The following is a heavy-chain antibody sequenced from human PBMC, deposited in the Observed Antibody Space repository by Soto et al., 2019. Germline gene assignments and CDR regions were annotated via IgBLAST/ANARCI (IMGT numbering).Heavy chain of an antibody. J-gene: IGHJ4*02. CDR1: GITFSSYG. Sequence: QVQLVESGGGVVQPGRSLRLSCAASGITFSSYGMHWVRQAPGKGLEWVAVISYDGSNKYYADSVKGRFTISRDNSKNTLYLQMSSLRAEDTAVYYCAKDVGQYCSGGSCYPFDYWGQGTLVTVSS. CDR2: ISYDGSNK. D-gene: IGHD2-15*01. CDR3: AKDVGQYCSGGSCYPFDY. V-gene: IGHV3-30*18.